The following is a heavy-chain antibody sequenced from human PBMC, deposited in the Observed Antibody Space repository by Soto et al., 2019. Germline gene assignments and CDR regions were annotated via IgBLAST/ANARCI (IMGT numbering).Heavy chain of an antibody. CDR2: IYSGGST. J-gene: IGHJ6*02. CDR1: GFTVSSNY. CDR3: ARGGVPSGSYYAKYYYYYGMDV. Sequence: HPGGSLRLSCAASGFTVSSNYMSWVRQAPGKGLEWVSVIYSGGSTYYADSVKGRFTISRDNSKNTLYLQMNSLRAEDTAVYYCARGGVPSGSYYAKYYYYYGMDVWGQGTTVTVSS. V-gene: IGHV3-53*01. D-gene: IGHD1-26*01.